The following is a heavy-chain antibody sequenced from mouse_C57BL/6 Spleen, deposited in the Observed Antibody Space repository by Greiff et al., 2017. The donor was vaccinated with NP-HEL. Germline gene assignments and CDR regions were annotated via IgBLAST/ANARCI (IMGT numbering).Heavy chain of an antibody. CDR3: ARESNYLAWFAY. CDR2: FYPGSGSI. J-gene: IGHJ3*01. D-gene: IGHD2-5*01. V-gene: IGHV1-62-2*01. CDR1: GYTFTEYT. Sequence: VKLQESGAELVKPGASVKLSCKASGYTFTEYTIHWVKQRSGQGLEWIGWFYPGSGSIKYNEKFKDKATLTADKSSSTVYMELSRLTSEDSAVYFCARESNYLAWFAYWGQGTLVTVSA.